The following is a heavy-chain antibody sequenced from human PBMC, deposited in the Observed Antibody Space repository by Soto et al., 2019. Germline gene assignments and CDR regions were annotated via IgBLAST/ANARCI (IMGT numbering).Heavy chain of an antibody. CDR3: ATATGYSSGWFKFDY. CDR2: FDPEDGET. CDR1: GYTLTELS. D-gene: IGHD6-19*01. V-gene: IGHV1-24*01. Sequence: VKVSCKVSGYTLTELSMHWVRQAPGKGLEWMGGFDPEDGETIYAQKFQGRVTMTEDTSTDTAYMELSSLRSEDTAVYYCATATGYSSGWFKFDYWGQGTLVTVSS. J-gene: IGHJ4*02.